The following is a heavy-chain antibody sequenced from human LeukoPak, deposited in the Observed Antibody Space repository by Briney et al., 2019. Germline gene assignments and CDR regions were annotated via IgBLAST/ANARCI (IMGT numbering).Heavy chain of an antibody. V-gene: IGHV1-8*01. D-gene: IGHD3-3*01. CDR2: MNPNSGNT. CDR1: GYTFTSYD. J-gene: IGHJ6*02. CDR3: ARGPYYDFWSGYYLAFARRQPYGMDV. Sequence: ASVKVSCKASGYTFTSYDINWVRQATGQGLGWMGWMNPNSGNTGYAQKFQGRVTMTRNTSISTAYMELSSLRSEDTAVYYCARGPYYDFWSGYYLAFARRQPYGMDVWGQGTTVTVSS.